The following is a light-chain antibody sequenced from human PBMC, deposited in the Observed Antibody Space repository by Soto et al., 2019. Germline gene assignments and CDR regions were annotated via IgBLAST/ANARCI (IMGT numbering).Light chain of an antibody. Sequence: DIQMTQSPSSLSASVGDRVTITCQASQNIRTYLNWYQQKPGQAPKLLIEDASNLGIGVPSRFSGSGSGTDFTFTISSPQPEDIATYYCQQYDYLPFTFGPGTKVDIK. V-gene: IGKV1-33*01. CDR3: QQYDYLPFT. CDR1: QNIRTY. J-gene: IGKJ3*01. CDR2: DAS.